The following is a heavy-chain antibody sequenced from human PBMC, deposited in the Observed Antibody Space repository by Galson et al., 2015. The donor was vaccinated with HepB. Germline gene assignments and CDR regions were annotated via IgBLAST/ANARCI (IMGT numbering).Heavy chain of an antibody. Sequence: TLSLTCTVSGDSISSLYWSWIRQPPGKGLEWIGYFYNGGSTNYNPSLKSRVTISADTSKNQFSLKLRSVTAADTAVYYCARLSRGGNWGQGTLVTVSS. CDR3: ARLSRGGN. V-gene: IGHV4-59*11. J-gene: IGHJ4*02. CDR1: GDSISSLY. D-gene: IGHD2-15*01. CDR2: FYNGGST.